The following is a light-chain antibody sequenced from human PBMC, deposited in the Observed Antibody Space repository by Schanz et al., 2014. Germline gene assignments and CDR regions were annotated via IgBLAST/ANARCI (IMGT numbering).Light chain of an antibody. CDR1: QSVSSN. V-gene: IGKV3-15*01. CDR3: QQYNEWPRT. Sequence: EVVMTQSPATLSVSPGERATLSCRASQSVSSNFAWYQQKPGQSPRLLIYDSSTRATGIPARFSGSGSGTDFTLTISGLQSEDFAMYYCQQYNEWPRTFGQGTRVEIK. J-gene: IGKJ1*01. CDR2: DSS.